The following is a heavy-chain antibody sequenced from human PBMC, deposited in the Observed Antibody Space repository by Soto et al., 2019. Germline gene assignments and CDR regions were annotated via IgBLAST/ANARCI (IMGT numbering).Heavy chain of an antibody. CDR2: IKEDGSEK. Sequence: GGSLRLSCAASGFTFSSYWMSWVRQAPGKGLEWVANIKEDGSEKYYVDSVKGRFTISRDNAKNSLFLRMNSLRAEDTALYYCARRGDDFDYWGQGTLVTVSS. D-gene: IGHD2-21*01. CDR1: GFTFSSYW. V-gene: IGHV3-7*01. CDR3: ARRGDDFDY. J-gene: IGHJ4*02.